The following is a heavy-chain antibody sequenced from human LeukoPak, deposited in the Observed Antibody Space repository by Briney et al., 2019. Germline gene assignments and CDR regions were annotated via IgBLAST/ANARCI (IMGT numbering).Heavy chain of an antibody. J-gene: IGHJ4*02. CDR2: IYYSGST. Sequence: PSETLSLTCTVSGGSISSYYWSWIRQPPGKGLEWIGYIYYSGSTNYNPSLKSRVTISVDTCKNQFSLKLSSVTAADTAVYYCARVGSGLDYWGQGTLVTVSS. CDR3: ARVGSGLDY. CDR1: GGSISSYY. V-gene: IGHV4-59*01. D-gene: IGHD6-19*01.